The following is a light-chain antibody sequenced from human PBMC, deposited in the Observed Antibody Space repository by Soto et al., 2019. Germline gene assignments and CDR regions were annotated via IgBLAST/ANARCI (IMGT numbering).Light chain of an antibody. CDR3: QQYNGHPWT. V-gene: IGKV1-5*01. CDR2: DAS. Sequence: DIQMTQSPSTLSASVGDRVTITCRASQSVSTWLAWYQQQLGKAPKLLIYDASIFQSGVPSRFSGSRSGTEFTLTISSLQPDDFATYYCQQYNGHPWTFGHGTKVDIK. CDR1: QSVSTW. J-gene: IGKJ1*01.